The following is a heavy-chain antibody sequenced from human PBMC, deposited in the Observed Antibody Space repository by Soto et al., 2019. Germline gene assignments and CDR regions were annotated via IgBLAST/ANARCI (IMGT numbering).Heavy chain of an antibody. D-gene: IGHD5-18*01. CDR2: IFSNDEK. CDR3: ARTPFGYRYGNFEH. V-gene: IGHV2-26*01. CDR1: GFSLSDGRKG. J-gene: IGHJ1*01. Sequence: GSGPTLVNPTETLTLTCTVSGFSLSDGRKGVSWIRQPPGKALEWLAHIFSNDEKSYSISVKSRLTVSKDTSKSQVVLTMTNLDPLDTATYYCARTPFGYRYGNFEHWGAGTLVTVSS.